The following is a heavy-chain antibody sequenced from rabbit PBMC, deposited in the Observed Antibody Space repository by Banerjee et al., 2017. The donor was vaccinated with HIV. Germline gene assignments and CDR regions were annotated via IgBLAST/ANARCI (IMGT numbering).Heavy chain of an antibody. V-gene: IGHV1S45*01. CDR3: ARNFDL. J-gene: IGHJ4*01. CDR2: INYGGST. CDR1: GFSFSSSYW. Sequence: QEHLEESGGDLVKPEGSLTLTCTASGFSFSSSYWIWWVRQAPGKGLEYIGYINYGGSTDYANWAKGRFTISKTSSTTVTLQMTSLTAADMATYFCARNFDLWGPGTLVTVS.